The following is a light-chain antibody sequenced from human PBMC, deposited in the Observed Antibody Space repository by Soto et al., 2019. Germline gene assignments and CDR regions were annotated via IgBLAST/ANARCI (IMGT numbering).Light chain of an antibody. J-gene: IGKJ1*01. V-gene: IGKV1-39*01. CDR3: QQTDTFPRT. CDR1: QSISSY. Sequence: DIQMTQSPSSLSASVGDRVTITCRASQSISSYLNWYQHEPGKAPKLLIYAASSLQTGVPSRFSGSRSGTDFALTISSLQREDFATYYCQQTDTFPRTFGQGTKVEMK. CDR2: AAS.